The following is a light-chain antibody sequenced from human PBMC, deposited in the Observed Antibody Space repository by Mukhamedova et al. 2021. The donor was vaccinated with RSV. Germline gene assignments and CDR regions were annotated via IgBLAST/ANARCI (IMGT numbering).Light chain of an antibody. CDR3: QQCGSSPPT. CDR1: QSVGTTF. J-gene: IGKJ4*01. CDR2: ATS. Sequence: ATLSCRASQSVGTTFLAWYQQKPGQPPKLLIFATSNSAAGTPDRFRGSGSGTDFTLTIDRLEPEDFAVFFCQQCGSSPPTFGGGT. V-gene: IGKV3-20*01.